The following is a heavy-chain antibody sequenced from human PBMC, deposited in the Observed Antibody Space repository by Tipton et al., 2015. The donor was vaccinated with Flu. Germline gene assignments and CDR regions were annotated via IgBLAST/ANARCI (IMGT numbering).Heavy chain of an antibody. CDR1: GDSIGSRYY. CDR3: ARVPTSDCSGGSCYWFDP. J-gene: IGHJ5*02. Sequence: TLSLTCSVSGDSIGSRYYWGWIQRPPGKGLEWIGNICPGSPYYNPSLRSRVTMSVAGSNDQFSLNLTSVTAADTALYYCARVPTSDCSGGSCYWFDPWGQGTLVTVSS. CDR2: ICPGSP. V-gene: IGHV4-38-2*02. D-gene: IGHD2-15*01.